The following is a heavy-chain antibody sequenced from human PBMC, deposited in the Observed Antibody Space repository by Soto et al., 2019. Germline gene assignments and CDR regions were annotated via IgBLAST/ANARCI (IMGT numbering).Heavy chain of an antibody. J-gene: IGHJ4*02. CDR3: AREGSYSAYNFAHGIQLWSFDF. V-gene: IGHV4-4*07. Sequence: QVRLQESGPGLLKPSETLSLTCTVSGGSINTFYWSWVRQPAGKGLGWIGRIFSSGSTSFNPSLASRVAMSVDTSKNLFSLNLSSVTAADMAVYYCAREGSYSAYNFAHGIQLWSFDFWGQGALVTVSS. CDR2: IFSSGST. D-gene: IGHD5-12*01. CDR1: GGSINTFY.